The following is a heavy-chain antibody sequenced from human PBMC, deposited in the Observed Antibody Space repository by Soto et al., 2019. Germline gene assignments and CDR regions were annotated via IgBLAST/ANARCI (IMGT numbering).Heavy chain of an antibody. CDR2: ISPIFATV. J-gene: IGHJ4*02. CDR1: GGSFSSNP. Sequence: QVQLVQSGSEVKKPGSSVKVSCKASGGSFSSNPISWVRQAPGQGLEWMAGISPIFATVHYAQKFQGRVTITADESTSTAYMELTSLRSEETAVYFCARGGRGYSSAPRYYFDYWGQGTLVTVS. D-gene: IGHD5-18*01. CDR3: ARGGRGYSSAPRYYFDY. V-gene: IGHV1-69*01.